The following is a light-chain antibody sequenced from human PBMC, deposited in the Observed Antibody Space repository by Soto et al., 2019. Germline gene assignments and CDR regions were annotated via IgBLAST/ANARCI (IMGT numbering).Light chain of an antibody. CDR1: SSDVGGYNY. J-gene: IGLJ2*01. V-gene: IGLV2-8*01. Sequence: QSALTQPPSASGSPGQSVTISCTGTSSDVGGYNYVSWYQQHPGKAPKLMIYAVSKRPSGVPDRFSGSKSGNTASLTVSGLQPEDEADYYCSSYAGSNNLVFGGGTKVTVL. CDR3: SSYAGSNNLV. CDR2: AVS.